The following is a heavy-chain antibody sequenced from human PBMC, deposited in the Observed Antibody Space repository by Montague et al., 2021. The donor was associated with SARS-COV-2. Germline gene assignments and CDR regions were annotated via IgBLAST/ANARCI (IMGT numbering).Heavy chain of an antibody. J-gene: IGHJ3*02. CDR3: ARTTTRMLYPENAFDI. D-gene: IGHD2-15*01. CDR1: GDSVSVNTPT. CDR2: TYYRSKWYH. Sequence: CAISGDSVSVNTPTWNWNRQSPSIDFGRLGRTYYRSKWYHDYAISLKSRITINPDTSKNQFSLQLSSVAPEDTAVFYCARTTTRMLYPENAFDIWGQGTMVTVSS. V-gene: IGHV6-1*01.